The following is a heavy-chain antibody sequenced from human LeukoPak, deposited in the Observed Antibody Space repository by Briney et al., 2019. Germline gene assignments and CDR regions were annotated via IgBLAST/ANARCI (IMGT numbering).Heavy chain of an antibody. D-gene: IGHD6-6*01. J-gene: IGHJ4*02. CDR3: ARGQARRFDY. V-gene: IGHV4-34*01. CDR2: IKHSGST. CDR1: GGSFSGYY. Sequence: SETLSLTCAVYGGSFSGYYWSWIRQPPGKGLEWIGEIKHSGSTNYNPSLKSRVTISVDTSKNQFSLKLSSVTAADTAVYYCARGQARRFDYWGQGTLVTVSS.